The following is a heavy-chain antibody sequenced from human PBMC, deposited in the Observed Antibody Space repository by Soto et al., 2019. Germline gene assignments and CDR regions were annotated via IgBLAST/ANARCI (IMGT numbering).Heavy chain of an antibody. CDR1: GYTFTGYY. CDR3: ARHGYYGGTGYYYTYYYGMDV. V-gene: IGHV1-2*04. Sequence: ASVKVSCKASGYTFTGYYMHWVRQAPGQGLEWMGWINPNSGGTNYAQKFQSWVTMTRDTSSSTAYMELSRLRSDDTAVYYCARHGYYGGTGYYYTYYYGMDVWGQGTTVTVSS. D-gene: IGHD3-22*01. CDR2: INPNSGGT. J-gene: IGHJ6*02.